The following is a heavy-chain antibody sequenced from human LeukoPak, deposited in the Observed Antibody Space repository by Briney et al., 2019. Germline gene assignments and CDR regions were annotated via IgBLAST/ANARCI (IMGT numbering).Heavy chain of an antibody. J-gene: IGHJ4*02. D-gene: IGHD5-18*01. Sequence: GGSLRLSCAASGFTFSSYELNWVRQAPGKGLVWVSYISSSGSTIYYADSVKGRFTISRDSAKNSLYLQMNSLRAEDTAVYYCARVEGSYGTHFDYWGQGTLVTVSS. CDR1: GFTFSSYE. CDR3: ARVEGSYGTHFDY. V-gene: IGHV3-48*03. CDR2: ISSSGSTI.